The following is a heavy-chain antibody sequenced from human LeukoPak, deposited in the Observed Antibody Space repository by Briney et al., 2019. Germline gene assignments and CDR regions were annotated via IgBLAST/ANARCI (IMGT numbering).Heavy chain of an antibody. CDR2: ITSGDNTI. CDR3: ARVGGTSIYYYYYYMDV. D-gene: IGHD1-1*01. J-gene: IGHJ6*03. CDR1: GFAFGSYS. Sequence: PGGSLRLSCAASGFAFGSYSMNWVRRAPGKGLEWVSYITSGDNTIYYADSVKGRFTISRDNAKNSLYLQMNSLSDEDTAVYYCARVGGTSIYYYYYYMDVWGKGTTVTVSS. V-gene: IGHV3-48*02.